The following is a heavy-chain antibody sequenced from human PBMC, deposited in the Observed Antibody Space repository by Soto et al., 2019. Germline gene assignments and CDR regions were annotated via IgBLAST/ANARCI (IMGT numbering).Heavy chain of an antibody. D-gene: IGHD2-2*01. Sequence: GASVKVSCKASGGTFSSYAISWVRQAPGQGLEWMGGISTYNGAANYAQKFQGRVTITTDESTSTAYMELSSLRSEDTAVYYCATYLGQYYFDYWGQGTLVTVSS. V-gene: IGHV1-69*05. CDR2: ISTYNGAA. CDR3: ATYLGQYYFDY. CDR1: GGTFSSYA. J-gene: IGHJ4*02.